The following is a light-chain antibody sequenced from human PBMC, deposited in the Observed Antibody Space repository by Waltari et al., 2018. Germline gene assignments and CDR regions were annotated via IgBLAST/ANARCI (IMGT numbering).Light chain of an antibody. V-gene: IGKV1-5*03. Sequence: DIQMTQSPSTLSASVGDGVTITCRASQSISIWLAWYQQKPGKAPKLLINKASTLESGVPSRFSGSGSGTEFTLTISRLQPDDSATYVCQQYSTYPWTFGQGTKVEIK. CDR2: KAS. CDR3: QQYSTYPWT. J-gene: IGKJ1*01. CDR1: QSISIW.